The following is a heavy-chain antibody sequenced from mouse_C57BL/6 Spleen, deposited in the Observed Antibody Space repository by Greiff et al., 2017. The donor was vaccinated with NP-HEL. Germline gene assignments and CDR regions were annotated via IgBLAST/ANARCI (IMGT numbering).Heavy chain of an antibody. J-gene: IGHJ4*01. CDR2: IYPGDGDT. CDR3: ARSGYVYAMDY. V-gene: IGHV1-80*01. Sequence: QVQLKESGAELVKPGASVKISCKASGYAFSSYWMNWVKQRPGKGLEWIGQIYPGDGDTNYNGKFKGKATLTADKSSSTAYMQLSSLTSEDSAVYFCARSGYVYAMDYWGQGTSVTVSS. CDR1: GYAFSSYW. D-gene: IGHD1-2*01.